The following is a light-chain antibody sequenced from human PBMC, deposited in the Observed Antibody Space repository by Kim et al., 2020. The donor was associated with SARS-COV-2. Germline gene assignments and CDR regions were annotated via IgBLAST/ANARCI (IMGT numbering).Light chain of an antibody. V-gene: IGKV3-20*01. CDR1: QNVVDNY. J-gene: IGKJ2*03. CDR3: LQYISSPRS. CDR2: GAS. Sequence: SSGERRTLSCRASQNVVDNYFALYQQKPGQAPRLLIYGASSRATGIPDRCSGSGSGTDFTLTISRLEPEDFAVYYCLQYISSPRSFGQGTKLEI.